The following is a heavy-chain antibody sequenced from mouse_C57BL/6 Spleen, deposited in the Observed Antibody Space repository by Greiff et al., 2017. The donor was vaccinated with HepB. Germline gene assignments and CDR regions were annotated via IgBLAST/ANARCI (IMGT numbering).Heavy chain of an antibody. CDR1: GYSFTGYF. CDR3: ARGGITTVVATFPSMDY. V-gene: IGHV1-20*01. Sequence: EVQLQQSGPELVKPGDSVKISCKASGYSFTGYFMNWVMQSHGKSLEWIGRINPYNGDTFYNQKFKGKATVTVDKSSSTAHMELRSLTSEDSAVYYCARGGITTVVATFPSMDYWGQGTSVTVSS. CDR2: INPYNGDT. J-gene: IGHJ4*01. D-gene: IGHD1-1*01.